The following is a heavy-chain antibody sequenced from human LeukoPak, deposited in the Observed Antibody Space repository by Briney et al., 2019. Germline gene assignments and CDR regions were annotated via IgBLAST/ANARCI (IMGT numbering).Heavy chain of an antibody. V-gene: IGHV3-21*01. CDR2: ISSSSSYI. J-gene: IGHJ3*02. CDR1: GFTFSSYS. D-gene: IGHD6-25*01. CDR3: ARSLSSGDNDAFDI. Sequence: GGSLRLSCAASGFTFSSYSMNWVRQAPGKGLEWVSSISSSSSYIYYADSVKGRFTISRDNAKNSLYLQMNSLRAEDTAVYYCARSLSSGDNDAFDIWGQGTMVTVSS.